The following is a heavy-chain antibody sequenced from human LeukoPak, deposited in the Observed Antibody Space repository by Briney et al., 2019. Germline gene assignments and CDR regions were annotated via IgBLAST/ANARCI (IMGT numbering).Heavy chain of an antibody. CDR3: TKDIETVTIHLAFDI. CDR2: IYSGGST. D-gene: IGHD4-11*01. J-gene: IGHJ3*02. Sequence: GGSLRLSCAASEFSVGSNYMTWVRQAPGKGLEWVSLIYSGGSTYYADSVKGRFTISRDNAKNSLYLQMNSLRAEDTALYYCTKDIETVTIHLAFDIWGQGTMVTVSS. V-gene: IGHV3-53*05. CDR1: EFSVGSNY.